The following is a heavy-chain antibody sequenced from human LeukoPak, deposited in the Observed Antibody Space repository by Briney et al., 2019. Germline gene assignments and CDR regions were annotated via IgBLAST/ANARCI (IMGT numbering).Heavy chain of an antibody. J-gene: IGHJ4*02. CDR3: ARGGDYYGSDLDY. D-gene: IGHD3-10*01. CDR1: GGSISSYY. V-gene: IGHV4-59*01. CDR2: IYYSGST. Sequence: SETLSLTCTVSGGSISSYYWSWIRQPPGKGLEWIGYIYYSGSTNYNPSLKSRVTISVDTSKNQFSLKLSSVTAADTAVYYCARGGDYYGSDLDYWGQGTLVTVSS.